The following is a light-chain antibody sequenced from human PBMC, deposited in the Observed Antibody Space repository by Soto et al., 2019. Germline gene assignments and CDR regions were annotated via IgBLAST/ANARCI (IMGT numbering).Light chain of an antibody. CDR3: HQYNNWLPWT. J-gene: IGKJ1*01. CDR1: QSVSSN. CDR2: GAY. V-gene: IGKV3-15*01. Sequence: EIVITQSPATLSVSPGERATLSCRASQSVSSNLAWYQQKPGQAPRLLIYGAYNRATGIPARFSGSGSGTEFTLTISSLQSEDFAVYYCHQYNNWLPWTFGQGTKVEIK.